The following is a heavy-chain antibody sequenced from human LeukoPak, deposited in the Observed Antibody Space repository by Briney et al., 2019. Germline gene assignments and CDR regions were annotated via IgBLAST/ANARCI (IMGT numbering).Heavy chain of an antibody. CDR2: INPKSGGT. CDR3: VPSANYYYFDY. D-gene: IGHD1-26*01. Sequence: ASVKVSCKASGYTFTNYYMHWVRQGPGLGFEWMGWINPKSGGTSYPQQFQGRLTMTRDTSISTAYMELSRLGSDDTAVYYCVPSANYYYFDYWGQGTLVTVSS. J-gene: IGHJ4*02. V-gene: IGHV1-2*02. CDR1: GYTFTNYY.